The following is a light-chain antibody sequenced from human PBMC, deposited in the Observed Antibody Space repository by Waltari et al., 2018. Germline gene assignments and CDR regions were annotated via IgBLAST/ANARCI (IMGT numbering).Light chain of an antibody. Sequence: QLALTQSPSASASLAASVKFTSTLSRGHSNYAIACHQQQPEKGPRFLMKVNSDGSHSKGDGVPDRFSGSSSGAERYLTISSLQSEDEADYYCQTWGPGIRVFGGGTKLTVL. CDR3: QTWGPGIRV. CDR1: RGHSNYA. J-gene: IGLJ3*02. V-gene: IGLV4-69*01. CDR2: VNSDGSH.